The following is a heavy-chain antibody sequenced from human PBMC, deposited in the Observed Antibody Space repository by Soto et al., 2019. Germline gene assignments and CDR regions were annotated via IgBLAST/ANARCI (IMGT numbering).Heavy chain of an antibody. Sequence: ASVEVSCREPGDTFTSYYLNWVRQAPGQGLEWMGVINPHGGSTKYAQKFQGRITMTRDTSRSTVYMELSSLRSDDTAIYYCARSSGGNFGIIIEGSNWFDPWGQGTLVTLSS. CDR3: ARSSGGNFGIIIEGSNWFDP. J-gene: IGHJ5*02. CDR2: INPHGGST. D-gene: IGHD3-3*01. CDR1: GDTFTSYY. V-gene: IGHV1-46*01.